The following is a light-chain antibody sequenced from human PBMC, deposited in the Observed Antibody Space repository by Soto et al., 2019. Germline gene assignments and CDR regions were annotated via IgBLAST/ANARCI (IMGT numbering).Light chain of an antibody. CDR1: SGHSSYA. V-gene: IGLV4-69*01. J-gene: IGLJ2*01. CDR3: QTWGTGTLV. Sequence: QPVLTQSPSASASLGASVKLTCTLSSGHSSYAIAWHQQQPEKGPRYLMKLNGDGSHNKGDGIPDRFSGSSSGAERYLTISSLQSEDEADYYCQTWGTGTLVFGGGTKLTVL. CDR2: LNGDGSH.